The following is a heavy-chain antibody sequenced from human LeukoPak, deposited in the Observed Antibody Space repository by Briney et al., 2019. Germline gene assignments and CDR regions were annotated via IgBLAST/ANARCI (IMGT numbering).Heavy chain of an antibody. CDR3: ASYPLPNCSGGSCYN. D-gene: IGHD2-15*01. J-gene: IGHJ4*02. CDR2: IDPSDSYT. V-gene: IGHV5-10-1*01. CDR1: GYSFTSYW. Sequence: GESLKISCKGSGYSFTSYWISWGRQLPGKGLEWMGRIDPSDSYTNYSPSFQGHVTISADKSISTAYLQWSSLKASDTAMYYCASYPLPNCSGGSCYNWGQGTLVTVSS.